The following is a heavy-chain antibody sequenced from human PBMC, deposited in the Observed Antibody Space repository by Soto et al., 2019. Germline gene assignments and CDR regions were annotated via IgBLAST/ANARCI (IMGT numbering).Heavy chain of an antibody. V-gene: IGHV4-39*07. Sequence: SETLSLTCTVSGGSISSGGAYWGWIRQSPGKGLEWIGSLYHSGNNYYNPSLKSRVTISVDTSKNQFSLKLSPVTAADTAVYYCAREHDPDYYDSSGYYFDYWGQGTLVTVSS. CDR2: LYHSGNN. D-gene: IGHD3-22*01. CDR3: AREHDPDYYDSSGYYFDY. J-gene: IGHJ4*02. CDR1: GGSISSGGAY.